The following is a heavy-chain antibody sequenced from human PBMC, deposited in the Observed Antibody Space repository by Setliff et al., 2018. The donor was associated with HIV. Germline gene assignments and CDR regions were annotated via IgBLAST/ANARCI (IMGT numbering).Heavy chain of an antibody. CDR3: ARVSSSYYFLGAFDS. V-gene: IGHV4-4*07. Sequence: SETLSLTCTVSGGSINSYYWSWIRQPAGKGLEWIGHIHTSGSTNYNPSLKSRVTISIDTSKNQFSLKLRSATATDTALYYCARVSSSYYFLGAFDSWGQGTLVTVSS. CDR1: GGSINSYY. CDR2: IHTSGST. D-gene: IGHD6-13*01. J-gene: IGHJ4*02.